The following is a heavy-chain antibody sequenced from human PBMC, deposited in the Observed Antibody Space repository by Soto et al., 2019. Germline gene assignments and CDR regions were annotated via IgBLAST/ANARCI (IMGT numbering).Heavy chain of an antibody. CDR2: ISTYNGDT. CDR1: GYSFTSYG. Sequence: QVQLVQSVTEVKKPGASVQVSCTASGYSFTSYGINWVRQAPGQGLEWMGWISTYNGDTNYAQKFQGRVTMPTDTSTTTAYMELRRLTSGDTAVYFCASGDSTGSLRGWFGPWGEGTVGSVSS. CDR3: ASGDSTGSLRGWFGP. J-gene: IGHJ5*02. D-gene: IGHD6-19*01. V-gene: IGHV1-18*04.